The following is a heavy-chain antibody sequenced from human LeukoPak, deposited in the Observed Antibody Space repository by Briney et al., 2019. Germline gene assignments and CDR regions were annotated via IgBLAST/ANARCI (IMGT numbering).Heavy chain of an antibody. J-gene: IGHJ6*02. D-gene: IGHD6-19*01. CDR1: GYTFTSYD. CDR2: MNPNSGNT. Sequence: GASVKVSCKASGYTFTSYDINWVRQATGQGLEWMGWMNPNSGNTGYAQKLQGRVTMTTDTSTSTAYMELRSLRSDDTAVYYCARDRRIAVAGTENYYYGMDVWGQGTTVTVSS. CDR3: ARDRRIAVAGTENYYYGMDV. V-gene: IGHV1-8*01.